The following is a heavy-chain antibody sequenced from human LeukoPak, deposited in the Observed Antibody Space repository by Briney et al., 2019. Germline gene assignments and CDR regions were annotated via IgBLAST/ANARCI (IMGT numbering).Heavy chain of an antibody. D-gene: IGHD6-13*01. V-gene: IGHV7-4-1*02. CDR3: ARVDIAAAGTVDY. Sequence: ASVKVSCKASGYTFTSYDINWVRQATGQGLEWMGWINTNTGNPTYAQGFTGRFVFSLDTSVSTAYLQISSLKAEDTAVYYCARVDIAAAGTVDYWGQGTLVTVSS. J-gene: IGHJ4*02. CDR1: GYTFTSYD. CDR2: INTNTGNP.